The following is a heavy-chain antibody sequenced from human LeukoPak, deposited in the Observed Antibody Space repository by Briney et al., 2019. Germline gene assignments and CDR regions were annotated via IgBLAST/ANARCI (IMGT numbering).Heavy chain of an antibody. D-gene: IGHD2-15*01. CDR3: TTDYFQGYCSGGSCRKSAY. CDR1: GFTFSNAW. CDR2: IKSKTDGGTT. V-gene: IGHV3-15*01. J-gene: IGHJ4*02. Sequence: GGSLRLSCAASGFTFSNAWMSWVRQAPGKGLEWVGRIKSKTDGGTTDYAAPVKGRFTISRDDSKNTLYLQMNSLKTEDTAVYYCTTDYFQGYCSGGSCRKSAYWGQGTLVTVSS.